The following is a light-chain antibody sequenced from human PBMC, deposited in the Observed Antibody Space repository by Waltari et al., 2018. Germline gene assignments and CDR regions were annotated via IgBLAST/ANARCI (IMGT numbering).Light chain of an antibody. CDR3: ISYAGNNKYV. J-gene: IGLJ1*01. V-gene: IGLV2-8*01. CDR1: SSDVGAYNY. Sequence: QSALTQPPSASGSPGQSVTISCTGTSSDVGAYNYVSWYQQYPDKAPKLMIYEVTKRPPGVPDRCSGSKSGNTASLTVSGLQAEDEADYYCISYAGNNKYVLGAGTKVTVL. CDR2: EVT.